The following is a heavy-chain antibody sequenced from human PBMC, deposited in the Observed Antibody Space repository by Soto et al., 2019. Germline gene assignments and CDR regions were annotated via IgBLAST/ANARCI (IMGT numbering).Heavy chain of an antibody. V-gene: IGHV4-34*01. D-gene: IGHD6-13*01. CDR2: INHSGST. Sequence: SETLSLTCSVYGGSFSGYYWSWIRQPPGKGVEWIGEINHSGSTNYNPSLKSRVTISVDTSKNQFSLKLSSVTAADTAVYYCASDELGPSVSSSWGGFDPPGQGTLVTGFS. CDR1: GGSFSGYY. CDR3: ASDELGPSVSSSWGGFDP. J-gene: IGHJ5*02.